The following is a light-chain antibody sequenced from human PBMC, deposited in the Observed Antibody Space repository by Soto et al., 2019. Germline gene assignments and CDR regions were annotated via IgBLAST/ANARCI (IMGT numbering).Light chain of an antibody. J-gene: IGLJ2*01. CDR2: ANN. CDR3: QSYDSSLNGWV. Sequence: QSVLTQPPSVSGAPGQRVTISCTGSSSNIGAGYDVHWYQQLPGTAPKLLIYANNKRPSGVPDRLSGSRSGTSASLAITWLQAEDEADYYCQSYDSSLNGWVFGGGTKLTVL. CDR1: SSNIGAGYD. V-gene: IGLV1-40*01.